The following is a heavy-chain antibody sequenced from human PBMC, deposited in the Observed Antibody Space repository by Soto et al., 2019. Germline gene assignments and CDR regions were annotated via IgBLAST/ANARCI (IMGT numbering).Heavy chain of an antibody. CDR2: INPNSGGT. CDR1: GYTFTGYY. Sequence: ASVKVSCRVSGYTFTGYYMHRVRQAPGQGLEWMGWINPNSGGTNYAQKFQGRVTMTRDTSISTAYMELSRLRSDDTAVYYCARDPAGYGSGSYSDYWGQGTLVTGAS. V-gene: IGHV1-2*02. J-gene: IGHJ4*02. D-gene: IGHD3-10*01. CDR3: ARDPAGYGSGSYSDY.